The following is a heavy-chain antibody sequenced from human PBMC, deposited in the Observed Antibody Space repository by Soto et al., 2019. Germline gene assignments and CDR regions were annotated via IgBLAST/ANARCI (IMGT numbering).Heavy chain of an antibody. J-gene: IGHJ3*02. V-gene: IGHV4-31*03. CDR3: AREGSGWYSRGAFDI. D-gene: IGHD6-19*01. Sequence: SETLSLTCTVSGGSISSGGYYWSWIRQHPGKGLEWIGYIYYSGSTYYNPSLKSRVTISVDTSKNQFSLKLSSVTAADTAVYYCAREGSGWYSRGAFDIWGQGTMVTVSS. CDR2: IYYSGST. CDR1: GGSISSGGYY.